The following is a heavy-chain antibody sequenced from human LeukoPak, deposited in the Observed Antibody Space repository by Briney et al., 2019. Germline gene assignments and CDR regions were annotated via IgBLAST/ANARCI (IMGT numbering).Heavy chain of an antibody. CDR1: GGTFSNYA. J-gene: IGHJ5*02. CDR3: ARLINSGYDNRGWFDP. D-gene: IGHD5-12*01. CDR2: IIPIFGTA. Sequence: SVKVSCKASGGTFSNYAISWVRQAPGQGLECMGGIIPIFGTANYAQKFQGRITITADESTSTAYMEMNSLRSEDTAVYYCARLINSGYDNRGWFDPWGQGTLVAVSS. V-gene: IGHV1-69*13.